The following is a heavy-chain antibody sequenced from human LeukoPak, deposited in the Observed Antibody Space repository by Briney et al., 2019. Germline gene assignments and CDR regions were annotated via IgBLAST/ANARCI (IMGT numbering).Heavy chain of an antibody. J-gene: IGHJ4*02. Sequence: GGSLRLSCAASGFTFSSYWMHWVRQAPGKGLLWVSRIKTDGSSTTYADSVRGRFTTSRDNAKNTLHLQMSSLRAEDTAVYYSVRGGTGYCSGASCSALDSWGQGTLVTVSS. V-gene: IGHV3-74*01. CDR2: IKTDGSST. D-gene: IGHD2-2*01. CDR1: GFTFSSYW. CDR3: VRGGTGYCSGASCSALDS.